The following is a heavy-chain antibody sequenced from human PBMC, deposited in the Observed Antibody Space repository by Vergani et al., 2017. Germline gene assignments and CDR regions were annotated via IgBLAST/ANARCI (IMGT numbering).Heavy chain of an antibody. Sequence: QVQLVQSGAEVKKPGASVKVSCKASGYTFTSYAMHWVRQAPGQRLEWMGWINAGNGNTKYSQKFQGRVTITRDNAKNSLYLQMNSLRAEDTAVYYCARSLPYYDLAFDIWGQGTMVTVSS. CDR2: INAGNGNT. CDR3: ARSLPYYDLAFDI. V-gene: IGHV1-3*01. CDR1: GYTFTSYA. D-gene: IGHD3-3*01. J-gene: IGHJ3*02.